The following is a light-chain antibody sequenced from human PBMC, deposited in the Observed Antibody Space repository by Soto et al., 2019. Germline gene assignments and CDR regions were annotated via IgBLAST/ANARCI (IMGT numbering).Light chain of an antibody. CDR1: QDIANF. CDR2: DAS. CDR3: QQYDNFVLT. V-gene: IGKV1-33*01. J-gene: IGKJ4*01. Sequence: DIPMTQYPSSLSASVGDRVSITCQASQDIANFLNWYQQKPGKAPKLLIYDASNLKTGVPSRFSGSGSGTDFTLTISSLQPEDIATYYCQQYDNFVLTFGGVTKVEIK.